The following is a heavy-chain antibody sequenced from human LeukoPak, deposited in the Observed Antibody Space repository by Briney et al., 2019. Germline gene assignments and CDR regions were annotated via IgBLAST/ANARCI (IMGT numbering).Heavy chain of an antibody. V-gene: IGHV4-38-2*02. CDR1: GDSISSGYY. CDR2: IHHSGSS. D-gene: IGHD3-22*01. CDR3: ARYYDGSGSPRFDP. Sequence: PSETLSLTCTVSGDSISSGYYWGWIRQPPGRGLEWIGSIHHSGSSYYNPSLKSRVTISVDTSKNQFSLKLSSVTAADTAVHYCARYYDGSGSPRFDPWGQGTLVTVSS. J-gene: IGHJ5*02.